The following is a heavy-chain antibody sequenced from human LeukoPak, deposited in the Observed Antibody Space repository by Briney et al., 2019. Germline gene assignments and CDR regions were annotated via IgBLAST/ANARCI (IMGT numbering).Heavy chain of an antibody. D-gene: IGHD5-18*01. Sequence: ASVKVSCKASGGTFNSYAISWVRQATGQGLEWMGWMNPNSGNTGYAQKFQGRVTITRNTSISTAYMELSSLRSEDTAVYYCARVVSPRSTWIPTEYYYYYYYMDVWDKGTTVTVSS. V-gene: IGHV1-8*03. CDR2: MNPNSGNT. CDR1: GGTFNSYA. J-gene: IGHJ6*03. CDR3: ARVVSPRSTWIPTEYYYYYYYMDV.